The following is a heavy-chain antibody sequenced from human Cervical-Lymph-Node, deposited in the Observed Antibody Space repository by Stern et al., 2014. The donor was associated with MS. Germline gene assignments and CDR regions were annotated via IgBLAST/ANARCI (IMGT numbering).Heavy chain of an antibody. CDR3: AKGDNWRRLNP. V-gene: IGHV3-30*18. J-gene: IGHJ5*02. CDR1: GFTFSAYG. Sequence: VQLVESGGGVVQPGRSLRLSCAASGFTFSAYGMHWVRPAPGKGLEWVAVISADGTLKFYGHSVQGRFTIARDNSKNSLFLQMNSLRAEDTAVYYCAKGDNWRRLNPWGQGTLVTVSS. D-gene: IGHD1-20*01. CDR2: ISADGTLK.